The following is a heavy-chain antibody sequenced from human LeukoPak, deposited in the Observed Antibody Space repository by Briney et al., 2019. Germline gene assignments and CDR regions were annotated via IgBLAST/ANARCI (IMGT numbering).Heavy chain of an antibody. D-gene: IGHD3-22*01. V-gene: IGHV1-2*02. CDR3: ASSIVVADPPDY. CDR1: GYAFTGYY. Sequence: ASVTISCKPSGYAFTGYYIYWVRQAPGQGLEWVGWINPNSGGTKYTQKFQDRVIMTRDTSMNTAYMELSTLRSDDTAVYYCASSIVVADPPDYWGQGTLVIVSS. CDR2: INPNSGGT. J-gene: IGHJ4*02.